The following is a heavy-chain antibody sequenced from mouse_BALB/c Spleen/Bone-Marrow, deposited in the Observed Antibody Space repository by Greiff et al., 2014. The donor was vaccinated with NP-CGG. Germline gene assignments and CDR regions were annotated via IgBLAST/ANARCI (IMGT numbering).Heavy chain of an antibody. CDR1: GFNIKDTY. J-gene: IGHJ2*01. V-gene: IGHV14-3*02. CDR3: ASYVYGYYFDY. D-gene: IGHD2-2*01. CDR2: IDPANGNT. Sequence: EVQLQQSGAELVKPGASVKLSCKASGFNIKDTYMHWVKQRPEQGLEWIGRIDPANGNTKYDPKFQGKATITADTSSNTAYLQLSSLTSEDTAVYFCASYVYGYYFDYWGQGTTLTVSS.